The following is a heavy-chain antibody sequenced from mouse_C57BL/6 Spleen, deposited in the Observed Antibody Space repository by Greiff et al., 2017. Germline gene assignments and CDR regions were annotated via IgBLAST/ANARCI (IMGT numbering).Heavy chain of an antibody. V-gene: IGHV1-52*01. CDR2: IDPSDSET. CDR1: GYTFTSYW. CDR3: ARRGSYETDYAMDY. D-gene: IGHD1-1*02. Sequence: VQLQQPGAELVRPGSSVKLSCKASGYTFTSYWMHWVKQRPIQGLEWIGNIDPSDSETHYNQKFKDKATLTVDKSSSTAYMQLSSLTSEDSAVYYCARRGSYETDYAMDYWGQGTSVTVSS. J-gene: IGHJ4*01.